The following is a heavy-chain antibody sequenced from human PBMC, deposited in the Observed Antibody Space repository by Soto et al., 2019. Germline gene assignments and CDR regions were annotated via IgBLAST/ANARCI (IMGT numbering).Heavy chain of an antibody. CDR3: VSQRTTGPTQAYSEY. D-gene: IGHD4-17*01. CDR1: GGSVTNSSSY. V-gene: IGHV4-39*01. Sequence: PSETLSLTCTVSGGSVTNSSSYCGWIRQYPGKGLEWIGSVCSRGSSYSKSSVKSRVTICVDTSKNRFSRSLNSVTASDTAVYFCVSQRTTGPTQAYSEYWGRGAMVTVSS. J-gene: IGHJ4*02. CDR2: VCSRGSS.